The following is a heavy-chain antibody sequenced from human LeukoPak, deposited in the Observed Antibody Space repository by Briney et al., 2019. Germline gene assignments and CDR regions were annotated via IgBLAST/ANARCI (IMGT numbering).Heavy chain of an antibody. CDR1: GFTFDYYA. CDR3: AKGGKNYFYYFDY. D-gene: IGHD3-16*01. Sequence: GRSLRLSCAASGFTFDYYAMQWLRQGPGKGLEWVSGIIWKSVIIDYADYVKGRFTISRDNAKSSLYLQMNRLRGEDRALYDAAKGGKNYFYYFDYWGQGTLVTVSS. CDR2: IIWKSVII. J-gene: IGHJ4*02. V-gene: IGHV3-9*01.